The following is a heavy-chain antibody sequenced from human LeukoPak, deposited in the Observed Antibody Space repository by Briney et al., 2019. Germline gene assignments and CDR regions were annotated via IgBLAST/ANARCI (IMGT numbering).Heavy chain of an antibody. D-gene: IGHD6-19*01. V-gene: IGHV3-21*04. CDR1: GFTFSSYS. CDR2: ISSSSSYI. Sequence: GSLRLSCAASGFTFSSYSMNWVRQAPGKGLEWVSSISSSSSYIYYADSVKGRFTISRDNAKNSLYLQMNSLRAEDTALYYCARDIVLIAVAVRGSFDIWGQGTMVTVSS. CDR3: ARDIVLIAVAVRGSFDI. J-gene: IGHJ3*02.